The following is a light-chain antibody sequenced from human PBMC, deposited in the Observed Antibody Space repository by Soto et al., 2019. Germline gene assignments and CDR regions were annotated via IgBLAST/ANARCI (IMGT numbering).Light chain of an antibody. CDR2: DAS. CDR1: QRIGSY. Sequence: EVVLTQSPGTVSLSPGERATLSCRASQRIGSYLVWYQQKPGQAPRLLMYDASKRAPGIPARLGGSGSGTDFTLTISSLEPEDFAVYYCQQRRSWPPTITFGQGTRLEIK. V-gene: IGKV3-11*01. J-gene: IGKJ5*01. CDR3: QQRRSWPPTIT.